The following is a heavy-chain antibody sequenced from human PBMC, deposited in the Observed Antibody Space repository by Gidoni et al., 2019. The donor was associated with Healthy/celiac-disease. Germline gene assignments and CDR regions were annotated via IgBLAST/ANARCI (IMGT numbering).Heavy chain of an antibody. CDR1: GGSFSGYY. J-gene: IGHJ5*02. CDR3: ARSGYYHGSGGFDP. D-gene: IGHD3-10*01. V-gene: IGHV4-34*01. Sequence: QVQLQQWGAGLLKPSETLSLTCAVYGGSFSGYYWSWIRQPPGKGLEWIGEINHSGSTNYNPSLKRRVTISVDTSKNQFSLKLSSVTAADTAVYYCARSGYYHGSGGFDPWGQGTLVTVSS. CDR2: INHSGST.